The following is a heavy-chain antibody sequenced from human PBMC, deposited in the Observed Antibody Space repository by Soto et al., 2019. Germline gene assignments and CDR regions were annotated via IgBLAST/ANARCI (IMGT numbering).Heavy chain of an antibody. CDR3: ARSVFP. J-gene: IGHJ5*02. V-gene: IGHV4-31*03. CDR2: IYYSGST. Sequence: GRLKKPAPGLVKPSQTLSPTATVPVASISRGGYYWPWIRQHPGKGLEWIGYIYYSGSTYYNPSLKSRVTISVDTSKNQFSLKLSSVTAADTAVYYCARSVFPWGQGTLVTVSS. CDR1: VASISRGGYY.